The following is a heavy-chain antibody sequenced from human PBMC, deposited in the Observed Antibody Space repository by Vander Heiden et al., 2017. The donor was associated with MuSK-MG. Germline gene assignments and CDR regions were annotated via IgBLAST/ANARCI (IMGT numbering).Heavy chain of an antibody. D-gene: IGHD3-9*01. CDR3: ARAPLRYFDWLPYGMDV. J-gene: IGHJ6*02. CDR1: GYTFTGYY. V-gene: IGHV1-2*02. CDR2: INPNSGGT. Sequence: QVQLVQSGAEVKKPGASVKVSCKASGYTFTGYYMHWVRQAPGQGLEWMGWINPNSGGTNYAQKFQGRVTMTRDTSISTAYMELSRLRSDDTAVYYCARAPLRYFDWLPYGMDVWGQGTTVTVSS.